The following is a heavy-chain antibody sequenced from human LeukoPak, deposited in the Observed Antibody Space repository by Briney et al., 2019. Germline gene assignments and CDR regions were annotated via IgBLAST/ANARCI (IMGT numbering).Heavy chain of an antibody. CDR2: INPTGGTT. V-gene: IGHV1-46*01. D-gene: IGHD3-16*01. CDR3: AREMGDNMAAFDY. Sequence: ASVKVSCKASGYTFTSYYIHWVRQAPGQGLEWMGIINPTGGTTTYAQKFQGRVTLTRDTSTSTVYVDLSSLRSEDTAVYYCAREMGDNMAAFDYWGQGTLVTVSS. CDR1: GYTFTSYY. J-gene: IGHJ4*02.